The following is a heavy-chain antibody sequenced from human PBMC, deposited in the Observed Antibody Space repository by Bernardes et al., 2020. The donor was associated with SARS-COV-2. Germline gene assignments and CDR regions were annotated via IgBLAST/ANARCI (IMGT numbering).Heavy chain of an antibody. CDR1: GFTFSDYY. D-gene: IGHD5-18*01. CDR3: ATHRGYSYPDAFDI. Sequence: GGSLRLSCAASGFTFSDYYMSWIRQAPGKGLEWVSYISSSGSTIYYADSVKGRFTISRDNAKNSLYLQMNSLRAEDTAVYYCATHRGYSYPDAFDIWGQGTMVTVSS. V-gene: IGHV3-11*01. J-gene: IGHJ3*02. CDR2: ISSSGSTI.